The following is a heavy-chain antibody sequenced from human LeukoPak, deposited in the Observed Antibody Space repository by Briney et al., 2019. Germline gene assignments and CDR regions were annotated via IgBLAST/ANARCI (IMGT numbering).Heavy chain of an antibody. J-gene: IGHJ4*02. D-gene: IGHD1-26*01. CDR3: AKAVGGDY. V-gene: IGHV3-30*18. CDR1: GFTFSSYG. Sequence: GGSLRLSCAASGFTFSSYGMHWVRQAAGEGLEWVAVISYDGSNKYYADSVKGRFTISRDNSKNTLYLQMNSLRAEDTAVYYCAKAVGGDYWGQGTLVTVSS. CDR2: ISYDGSNK.